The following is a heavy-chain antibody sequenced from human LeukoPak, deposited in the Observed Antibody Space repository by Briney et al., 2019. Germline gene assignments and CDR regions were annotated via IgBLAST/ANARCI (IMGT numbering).Heavy chain of an antibody. CDR2: ISGSGSET. CDR1: GFTFSSYA. J-gene: IGHJ4*02. CDR3: TKDRQWELLPGGDFDY. D-gene: IGHD1-26*01. Sequence: GGSLRLSCAASGFTFSSYAMDWVRQAPGKRLESVSSISGSGSETVYADSVKGRFTISRDNSKNTPYLLMNSLTPEDTAVYFCTKDRQWELLPGGDFDYWGQGALVAVSS. V-gene: IGHV3-23*01.